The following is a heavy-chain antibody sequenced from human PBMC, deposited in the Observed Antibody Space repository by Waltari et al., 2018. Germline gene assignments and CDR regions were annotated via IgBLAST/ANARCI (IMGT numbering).Heavy chain of an antibody. J-gene: IGHJ4*02. Sequence: QLQLQESGPGLVKPSETLSLTCTVSGGSISSSSYYWGWLRQPPGKGLEWIGSIYYSGSTYYNPSLKSRVTISVDTSKNQFSLKLSSVTAADTAVYYCARLIYYYDSSGYYWPNVDYFDYWGQGTLVTVSS. V-gene: IGHV4-39*01. CDR1: GGSISSSSYY. CDR2: IYYSGST. CDR3: ARLIYYYDSSGYYWPNVDYFDY. D-gene: IGHD3-22*01.